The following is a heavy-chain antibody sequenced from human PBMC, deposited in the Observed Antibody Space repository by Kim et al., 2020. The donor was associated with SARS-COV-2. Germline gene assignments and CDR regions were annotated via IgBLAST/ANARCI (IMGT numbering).Heavy chain of an antibody. Sequence: GGSLRLSCAASEFTFNTYTMNWVRQAPGKGLEWVSSISDSGATMYYADSVRGRFIISRDNSKNSLYLMMNSLRVDDTAFYYCVGGDSRDYWGQGTLVTVS. CDR3: VGGDSRDY. V-gene: IGHV3-21*01. D-gene: IGHD6-13*01. J-gene: IGHJ4*02. CDR1: EFTFNTYT. CDR2: ISDSGATM.